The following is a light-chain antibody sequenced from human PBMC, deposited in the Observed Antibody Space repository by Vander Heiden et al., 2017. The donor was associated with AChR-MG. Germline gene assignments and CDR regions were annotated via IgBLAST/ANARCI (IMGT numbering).Light chain of an antibody. CDR2: EVS. Sequence: QSALTQPASVSGSPGQSITISCTGTSSDVGSYNLVSWYQQHPGKAPKLMIYEVSKRPSGVSNRSSGSKSGNTASLTISGLQAEDEADYYCCSYAGSSTLWVFGGGTKLTVL. V-gene: IGLV2-23*02. J-gene: IGLJ3*02. CDR3: CSYAGSSTLWV. CDR1: SSDVGSYNL.